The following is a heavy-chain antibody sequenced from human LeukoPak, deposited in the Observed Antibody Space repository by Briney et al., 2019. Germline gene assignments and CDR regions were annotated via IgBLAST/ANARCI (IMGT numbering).Heavy chain of an antibody. Sequence: GGSLRLSCAASGFTFSSYGMHWVRQAPGKGLEWVAVIWYDGSNKYYADSVKGRFTISRDNSKNTLYLQMNSLRAEDTAIYYCARVLGYGWFDPWGQGTLVTVSS. CDR2: IWYDGSNK. V-gene: IGHV3-33*01. J-gene: IGHJ5*02. CDR3: ARVLGYGWFDP. CDR1: GFTFSSYG. D-gene: IGHD5-18*01.